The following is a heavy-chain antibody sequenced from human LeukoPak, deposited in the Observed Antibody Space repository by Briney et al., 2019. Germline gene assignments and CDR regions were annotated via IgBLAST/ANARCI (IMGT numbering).Heavy chain of an antibody. J-gene: IGHJ6*02. D-gene: IGHD5-12*01. CDR2: ISNTGGNT. V-gene: IGHV3-23*01. Sequence: GGSLRLSCAGSGFTFSSFAMSWVRQTLGKGLEWVSSISNTGGNTYYADSVKGRFTISRDNSKNTLYVQMNSLRAEDTAVYYCAKKIVATNYYYGMDVWGQGTTVTVSS. CDR1: GFTFSSFA. CDR3: AKKIVATNYYYGMDV.